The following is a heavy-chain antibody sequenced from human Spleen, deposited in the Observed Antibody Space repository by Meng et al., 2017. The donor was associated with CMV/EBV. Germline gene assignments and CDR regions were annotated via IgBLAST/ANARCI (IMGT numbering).Heavy chain of an antibody. D-gene: IGHD6-13*01. J-gene: IGHJ4*02. Sequence: GESLKISCAAPGFTFSGYYMHWVRQAPGKGLMWVPRINSDGSSANYADSVKGRFTISRDNSKNTLYLQMNSLRAEDTAVYYCAKGLQGQQPRSYFDYWGQGTLVTVSS. CDR1: GFTFSGYY. CDR3: AKGLQGQQPRSYFDY. V-gene: IGHV3-74*01. CDR2: INSDGSSA.